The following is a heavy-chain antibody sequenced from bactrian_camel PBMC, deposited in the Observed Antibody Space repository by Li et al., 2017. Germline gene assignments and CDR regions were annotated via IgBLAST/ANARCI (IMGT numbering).Heavy chain of an antibody. Sequence: VQLVESGGGSVQPGGSLRLSCVASGYTLPLHMAWFRRLPGQGREGVAAIYTGGGVTFYGDSVKGRFTISQDNAKNTLYLEMNSLKPEDTALYHCAADFVPGSADYCSPPDFGFWGQGTQVTV. CDR3: AADFVPGSADYCSPPDFGF. V-gene: IGHV3S32*01. CDR1: GYTLPLH. CDR2: IYTGGGVT. D-gene: IGHD1*01. J-gene: IGHJ6*01.